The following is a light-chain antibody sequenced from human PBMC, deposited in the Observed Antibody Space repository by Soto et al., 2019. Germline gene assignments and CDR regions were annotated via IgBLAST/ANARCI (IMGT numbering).Light chain of an antibody. Sequence: EIVMTQSPTILSVSPGERATLSCRASQSVSSYLAWYQQKPGQAPRLLIYGASTRATGIPARFSGSGSGTEFTLTISSLQSEDFAVYYCQQYNNWPPAGTFGQGTKVDIK. CDR3: QQYNNWPPAGT. CDR2: GAS. V-gene: IGKV3-15*01. CDR1: QSVSSY. J-gene: IGKJ1*01.